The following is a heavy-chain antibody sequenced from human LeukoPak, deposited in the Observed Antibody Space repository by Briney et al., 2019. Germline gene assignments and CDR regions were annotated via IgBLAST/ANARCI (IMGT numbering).Heavy chain of an antibody. CDR3: ARDLADDSSGYYAFDI. V-gene: IGHV4-31*03. J-gene: IGHJ3*02. Sequence: PSETLSLTCTVSGGSISSGGYYWSWLRQHPGKGLEWIGYIYYSGSTYYNPSLKSRVTISVDTSKNQFSLKLSSVTAADTAVYYCARDLADDSSGYYAFDIWGQGTMVTVSS. CDR2: IYYSGST. CDR1: GGSISSGGYY. D-gene: IGHD3-22*01.